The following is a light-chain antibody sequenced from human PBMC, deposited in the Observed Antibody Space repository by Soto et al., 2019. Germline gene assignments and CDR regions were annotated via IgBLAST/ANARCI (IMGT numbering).Light chain of an antibody. J-gene: IGLJ3*02. Sequence: QSALTQPASVSGSPGQSITISCTGTSSDVGGFRYVSWYQQHPGKAPKLMIYEVSNRPSGVSNRFSGSKSGNTASLTISGLQAEDEAGYYCSSYTSSSTVFGGGTKLTVL. V-gene: IGLV2-14*01. CDR3: SSYTSSSTV. CDR1: SSDVGGFRY. CDR2: EVS.